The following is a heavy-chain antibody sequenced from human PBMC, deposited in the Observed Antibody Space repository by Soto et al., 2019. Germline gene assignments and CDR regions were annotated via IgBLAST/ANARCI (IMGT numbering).Heavy chain of an antibody. CDR1: GFTFSSYA. Sequence: GGSLRLSCAASGFTFSSYAMHWVRQAPGKGLEWVAVISYDGSNKYYADSVKGRFTISRDNSKNTLYLQMNSLRAEDTAVYYCARTPGLQYFVHYGMDVWAQETTVLVSS. V-gene: IGHV3-30-3*01. CDR2: ISYDGSNK. D-gene: IGHD3-9*01. CDR3: ARTPGLQYFVHYGMDV. J-gene: IGHJ6*02.